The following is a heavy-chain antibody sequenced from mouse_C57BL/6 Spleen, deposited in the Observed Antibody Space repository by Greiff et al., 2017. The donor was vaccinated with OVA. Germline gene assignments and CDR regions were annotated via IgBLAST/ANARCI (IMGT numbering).Heavy chain of an antibody. V-gene: IGHV2-5*01. CDR1: GFSLTSYG. D-gene: IGHD2-3*01. J-gene: IGHJ1*03. CDR3: AKNMGGYYEYFDV. Sequence: QVQLQQSGPGLVQPSQSLSITCTVSGFSLTSYGVHWVRQSPGKGLEWLGVIWRGGSTDYNAAFMSRLSITKDNSKSQVFFKMNSLQADDTAIYYCAKNMGGYYEYFDVWGTGTTVTVSS. CDR2: IWRGGST.